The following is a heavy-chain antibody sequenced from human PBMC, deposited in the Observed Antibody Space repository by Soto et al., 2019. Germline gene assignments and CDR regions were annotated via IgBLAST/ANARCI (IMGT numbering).Heavy chain of an antibody. CDR2: ISSNGGST. V-gene: IGHV3-64*01. D-gene: IGHD4-17*01. CDR1: GFTFSSYA. J-gene: IGHJ4*02. Sequence: GGSLRLSCAASGFTFSSYAMHWVRQAPGKGLDYVSAISSNGGSTYYANSVKGRFTISRDNSKNTLYLQMGSLRAEDMAVYYCARAPYGDYYDYWGQGTLVTVSS. CDR3: ARAPYGDYYDY.